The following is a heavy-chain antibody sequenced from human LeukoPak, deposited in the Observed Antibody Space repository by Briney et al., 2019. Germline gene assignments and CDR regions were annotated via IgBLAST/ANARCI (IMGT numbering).Heavy chain of an antibody. V-gene: IGHV4-39*01. J-gene: IGHJ5*02. Sequence: SETLSLTCSVSGASISRSTYYWGWIRQPPGKGLEWIGSVFRTGTAYYNPSLRSRATVSVDTSKNQFSLKLSSVTATDTAVYYCTKNDVGDYGTWGQGTLVIVSS. CDR3: TKNDVGDYGT. D-gene: IGHD4-17*01. CDR2: VFRTGTA. CDR1: GASISRSTYY.